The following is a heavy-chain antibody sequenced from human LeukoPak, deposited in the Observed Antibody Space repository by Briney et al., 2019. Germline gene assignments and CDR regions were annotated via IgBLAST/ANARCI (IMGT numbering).Heavy chain of an antibody. V-gene: IGHV1-46*01. Sequence: GASVNVSCKASGYTFSSYYMHWVRQAPGQGLEWMGIINPSSGSTNYAQKFQGRVTMTRDTSTSTVYMELSSLRSEDSAVYYCARAYSGSYGYDYWGQGTLVSVSS. CDR3: ARAYSGSYGYDY. CDR1: GYTFSSYY. J-gene: IGHJ4*02. D-gene: IGHD1-26*01. CDR2: INPSSGST.